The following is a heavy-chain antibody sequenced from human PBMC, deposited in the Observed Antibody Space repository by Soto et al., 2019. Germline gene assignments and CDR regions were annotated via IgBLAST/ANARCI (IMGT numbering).Heavy chain of an antibody. J-gene: IGHJ4*02. Sequence: SETLSLTCTVSGGSINSYYWSWIRQPPGKTLEWIGYIYYTGSTNYSPSLKSRVAMSVDTSKNQFSLKLSSVTVPDTAMYYCARHDFVSGVVDYWGQVTLVSVSS. CDR2: IYYTGST. D-gene: IGHD3-16*01. CDR1: GGSINSYY. V-gene: IGHV4-59*08. CDR3: ARHDFVSGVVDY.